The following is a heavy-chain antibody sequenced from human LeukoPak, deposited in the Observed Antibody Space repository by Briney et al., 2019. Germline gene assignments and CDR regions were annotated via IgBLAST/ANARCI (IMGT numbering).Heavy chain of an antibody. CDR3: ARDGTAPGLYFDL. Sequence: GGSLRLSCAVSGFTFSDYWMNWVRQAPGKGLEWVASIRQDGSEKTYLDSVKGRFTISRDNTKNSLFLQMNSLRAEDTAVYYCARDGTAPGLYFDLWGQGTRVTVSS. J-gene: IGHJ4*01. D-gene: IGHD1/OR15-1a*01. CDR1: GFTFSDYW. CDR2: IRQDGSEK. V-gene: IGHV3-7*01.